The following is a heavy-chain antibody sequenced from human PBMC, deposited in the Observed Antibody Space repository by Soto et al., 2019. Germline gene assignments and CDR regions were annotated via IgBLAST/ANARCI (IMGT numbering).Heavy chain of an antibody. CDR2: IRSKAYGGTT. D-gene: IGHD3-3*01. CDR3: TRDKNDDFWSGYYRDFDY. CDR1: GFTFGDYA. V-gene: IGHV3-49*03. J-gene: IGHJ4*02. Sequence: GGSLRLSCTAXGFTFGDYAMSWFRQAPGKGLEWVGFIRSKAYGGTTEYAASVKGRFTISRDDSKSIAYLQMNSLKTEDTAVYYCTRDKNDDFWSGYYRDFDYWGQGTLVTVSS.